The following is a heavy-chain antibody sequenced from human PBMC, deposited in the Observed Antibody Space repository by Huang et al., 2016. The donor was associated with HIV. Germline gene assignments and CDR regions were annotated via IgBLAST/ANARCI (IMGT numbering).Heavy chain of an antibody. CDR3: AREKAADSAWYGVYYFDY. J-gene: IGHJ4*02. Sequence: QVQLRQWGAGLVKPSETLSLTCAVYGGSFSGYYWTWIRQSPGKGLEWLGEINHIGKTNYQPSLKSRGTISKDTAKNQFSLQLTSVAAADTGVYFCAREKAADSAWYGVYYFDYWGEGALVTVTS. D-gene: IGHD6-19*01. V-gene: IGHV4-34*01. CDR2: INHIGKT. CDR1: GGSFSGYY.